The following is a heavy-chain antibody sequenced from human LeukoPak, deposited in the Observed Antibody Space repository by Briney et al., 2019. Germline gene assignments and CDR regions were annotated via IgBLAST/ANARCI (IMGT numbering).Heavy chain of an antibody. D-gene: IGHD3-10*01. Sequence: PSETLSLTCAVSGYSISSGYYWGWIRQPPGKGLEWIGSIYHSGSTYYNPSLKSRVTISVDTSKNQFSLKLSSVTAADTAVYYCARSPMVRGITFDYWGQGTLVTVSS. CDR2: IYHSGST. CDR1: GYSISSGYY. CDR3: ARSPMVRGITFDY. J-gene: IGHJ4*02. V-gene: IGHV4-38-2*01.